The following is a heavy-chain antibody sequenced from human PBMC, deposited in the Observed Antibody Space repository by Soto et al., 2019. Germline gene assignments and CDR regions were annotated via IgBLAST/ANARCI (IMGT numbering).Heavy chain of an antibody. D-gene: IGHD6-19*01. Sequence: QVPLVQSGAEVKKPGATGKDSCKASGYTFSNYDINRVRQAPGQGHEWMGWMNHNSGNTQTEKFQGRHTMTRETSIRTAYMELGGLGSDDTAVYYCARGRTDEWLPDAFDIWGQGTMVTVSS. V-gene: IGHV1-8*01. CDR3: ARGRTDEWLPDAFDI. CDR1: GYTFSNYD. J-gene: IGHJ3*02. CDR2: MNHNSGNT.